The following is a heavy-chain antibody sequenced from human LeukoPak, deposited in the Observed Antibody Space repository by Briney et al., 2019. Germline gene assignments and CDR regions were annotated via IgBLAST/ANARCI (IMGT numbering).Heavy chain of an antibody. D-gene: IGHD6-6*01. CDR1: GGPISSDY. CDR3: ARSRYSSSSGLDFDY. J-gene: IGHJ4*02. Sequence: SETLSLTCTVSGGPISSDYWSWIRQPAGKGLEWIGHIYTSGSTNYNPSLKSRVTISVDKSKNQFSLTLSFVTAADTAVYYCARSRYSSSSGLDFDYWGQGTLVTVSS. V-gene: IGHV4-4*07. CDR2: IYTSGST.